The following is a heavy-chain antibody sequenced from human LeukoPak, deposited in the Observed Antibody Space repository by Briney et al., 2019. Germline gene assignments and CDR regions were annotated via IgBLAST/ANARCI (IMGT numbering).Heavy chain of an antibody. D-gene: IGHD1-26*01. V-gene: IGHV4-4*09. CDR2: IHSSGST. Sequence: SETLSLTCSVSDGSISSYYWSWIRQPPGKGPEWIGYIHSSGSTHYNPSLKSRVTTSLDTSKNQFSLKRSSVTAADTAVYYCARLGSYSDHWGQGTLVTVSS. CDR1: DGSISSYY. J-gene: IGHJ4*02. CDR3: ARLGSYSDH.